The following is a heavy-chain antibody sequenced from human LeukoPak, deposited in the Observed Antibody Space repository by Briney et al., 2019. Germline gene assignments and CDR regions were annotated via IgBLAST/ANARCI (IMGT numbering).Heavy chain of an antibody. CDR3: ARRYYYDSSGYD. D-gene: IGHD3-22*01. CDR1: GGSISSSSYY. Sequence: PSETLSLTCTVSGGSISSSSYYWGWIRQPPGKGLEWIGSIYYSGSTYYNPSLKSRVTISVDTSKNQFSLKLSSVTAADTAVYYCARRYYYDSSGYDWGQGTLVTVSS. J-gene: IGHJ4*02. V-gene: IGHV4-39*01. CDR2: IYYSGST.